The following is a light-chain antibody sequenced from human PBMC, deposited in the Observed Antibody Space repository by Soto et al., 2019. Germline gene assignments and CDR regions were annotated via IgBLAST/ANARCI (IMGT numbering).Light chain of an antibody. CDR3: QPYGTSPRT. J-gene: IGKJ1*01. V-gene: IGKV3-20*01. CDR1: QSVSSSY. Sequence: EIVLTQSPATLSLSPGERSTLSCMASQSVSSSYLAWFQQKPGQAPRLLIYGASSRATGIPDRFSGSGSGTDFTLTISRLEPEDFAVYYCQPYGTSPRTVGQGTKVEIK. CDR2: GAS.